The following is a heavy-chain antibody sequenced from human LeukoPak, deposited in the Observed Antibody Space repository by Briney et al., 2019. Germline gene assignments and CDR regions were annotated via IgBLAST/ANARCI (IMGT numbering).Heavy chain of an antibody. CDR2: IYYSGST. V-gene: IGHV4-39*01. D-gene: IGHD3-10*01. Sequence: SETLSLTCTVSGGSISSSSYYWGWIRQPPGKGLEWIGSIYYSGSTYYNPSLKSRVTISVDTSKNQFSLKLSSVTAADTAVYYCASPFEGSWHAFDIWGQGTMVTVSS. CDR1: GGSISSSSYY. J-gene: IGHJ3*02. CDR3: ASPFEGSWHAFDI.